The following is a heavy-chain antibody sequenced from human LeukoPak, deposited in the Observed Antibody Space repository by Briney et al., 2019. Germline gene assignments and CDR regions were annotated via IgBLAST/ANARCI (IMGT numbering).Heavy chain of an antibody. CDR3: ARSMVRLYYFDY. D-gene: IGHD3-10*01. V-gene: IGHV4-31*03. CDR2: IYYSGST. CDR1: GGSISSGGYY. J-gene: IGHJ4*02. Sequence: SQTLSLTCTVSGGSISSGGYYWSWIRQHPGTGLEWIGYIYYSGSTYYNPSLKSRVTISVDTSKNQFPLRLSSVTAADTAVYYCARSMVRLYYFDYWGQGTLVTVSS.